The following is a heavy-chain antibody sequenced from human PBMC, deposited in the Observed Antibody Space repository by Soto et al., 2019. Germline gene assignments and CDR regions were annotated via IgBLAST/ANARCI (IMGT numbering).Heavy chain of an antibody. Sequence: QVPLQESGPGLVRPSETLSLTCSVSGGSITSPNYFWGWVRRAPGRGPEWIGNIFYNGRTDYRPSLQSRVTISVDTSRNQVSLRLAFVTAADTAIYYCARGAFSADDQSDWFDPWGHGTLVTVSS. V-gene: IGHV4-39*01. CDR3: ARGAFSADDQSDWFDP. J-gene: IGHJ5*02. CDR2: IFYNGRT. CDR1: GGSITSPNYF. D-gene: IGHD5-12*01.